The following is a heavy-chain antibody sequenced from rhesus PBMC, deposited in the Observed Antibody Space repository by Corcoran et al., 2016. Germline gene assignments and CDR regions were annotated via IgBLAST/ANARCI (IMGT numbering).Heavy chain of an antibody. Sequence: QVQLQESGPGVVKPSETLSLTCAVSGGPISGGYDWSWIRQPPGKGLEWIGYIYGSSGSTNYNPSLKNRVTISKDASKNEFSLKLSSVTAADTAVYYCASPPRWDGLDSWGQGVVVTVSS. CDR1: GGPISGGYD. CDR3: ASPPRWDGLDS. CDR2: IYGSSGST. J-gene: IGHJ6*01. V-gene: IGHV4-76*01. D-gene: IGHD6-37*01.